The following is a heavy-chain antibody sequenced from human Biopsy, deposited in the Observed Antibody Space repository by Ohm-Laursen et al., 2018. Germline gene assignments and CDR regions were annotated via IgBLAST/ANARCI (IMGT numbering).Heavy chain of an antibody. CDR2: ISPSSGGT. D-gene: IGHD3-16*02. CDR1: GYSFTDYF. J-gene: IGHJ3*01. CDR3: ARDIMNPIGGLVGRSDVFDV. Sequence: ASVKVSCKASGYSFTDYFLHWVRQAPGQGLEWMGWISPSSGGTNYAEKFQGRVTMIRDTSTTTSYMELSSLRSDDTAVYYCARDIMNPIGGLVGRSDVFDVWGQGTMVTVSS. V-gene: IGHV1-2*02.